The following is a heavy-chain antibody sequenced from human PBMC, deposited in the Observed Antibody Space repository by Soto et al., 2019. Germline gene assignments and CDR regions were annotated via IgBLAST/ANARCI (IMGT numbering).Heavy chain of an antibody. J-gene: IGHJ4*02. CDR1: GGSISSGGYY. Sequence: SETLSLTCTVSGGSISSGGYYWSWIRQHPGKGLEWIGYIYYSGSTYYNPSLKSRVTISVDTSKNQFSLKLSSVTAADTAVYYCARASTVVVVPAATLDYWGQGTLVTVSS. D-gene: IGHD2-2*01. CDR2: IYYSGST. V-gene: IGHV4-31*03. CDR3: ARASTVVVVPAATLDY.